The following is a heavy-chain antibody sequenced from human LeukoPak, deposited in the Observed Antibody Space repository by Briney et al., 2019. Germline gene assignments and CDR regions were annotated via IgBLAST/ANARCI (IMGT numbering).Heavy chain of an antibody. Sequence: PGGSLRLSYAASGFTFSSYAMPWVRQAPGKGLEYVSAISSNGGSTYYANSVKGRFTISRDNSKNTLYLQMGSLRAEDMAVYYCATTYYDFWSGPYGMDVWGQGTTVTVSS. V-gene: IGHV3-64*01. D-gene: IGHD3-3*01. CDR3: ATTYYDFWSGPYGMDV. CDR2: ISSNGGST. CDR1: GFTFSSYA. J-gene: IGHJ6*02.